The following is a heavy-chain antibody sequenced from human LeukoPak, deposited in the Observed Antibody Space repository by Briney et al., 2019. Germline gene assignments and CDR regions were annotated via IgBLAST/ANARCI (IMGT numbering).Heavy chain of an antibody. J-gene: IGHJ5*02. Sequence: GGSLRLSCAASGFTFSSYGMHWVRQAPGKGLEWVAFIRYDGGNKYYADSVKGRFTISRDNSKNTLYLQMNSLRAEDTAVYYCAKDQQQLVPGWFDPWGQGTLVTVSS. D-gene: IGHD6-13*01. CDR1: GFTFSSYG. V-gene: IGHV3-30*02. CDR2: IRYDGGNK. CDR3: AKDQQQLVPGWFDP.